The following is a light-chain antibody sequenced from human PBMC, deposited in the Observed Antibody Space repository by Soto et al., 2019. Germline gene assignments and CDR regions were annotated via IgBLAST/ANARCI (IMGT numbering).Light chain of an antibody. J-gene: IGKJ2*01. CDR2: ASS. CDR1: QGISSW. Sequence: DIQMTQSTSSVSASVGDRVTLTCRASQGISSWLAWYQQKPGKAPKLLIYASSSLQSGVPSRFSGSGSGTHFTLTISSLQPEDSATYYCLQSDSFPHTFGQGTKLEIK. V-gene: IGKV1-12*01. CDR3: LQSDSFPHT.